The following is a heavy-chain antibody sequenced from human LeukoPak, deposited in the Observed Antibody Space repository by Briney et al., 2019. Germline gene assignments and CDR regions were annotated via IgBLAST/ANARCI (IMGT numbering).Heavy chain of an antibody. V-gene: IGHV4-59*01. CDR2: VYDSGST. CDR1: GGSISSYY. J-gene: IGHJ4*02. CDR3: ASSGIAASGSVYDY. Sequence: SETLSLTCTVSGGSISSYYWCWIRQPPGKGLEWIGYVYDSGSTNYNPSLKSRLTMSVDTSKNQFSLRLNSVTAADTAVYYCASSGIAASGSVYDYWGQGALVTVSS. D-gene: IGHD6-13*01.